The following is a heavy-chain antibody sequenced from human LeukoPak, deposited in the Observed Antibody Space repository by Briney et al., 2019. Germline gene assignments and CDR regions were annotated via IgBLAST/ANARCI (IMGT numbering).Heavy chain of an antibody. CDR3: ARRYYYGSGTKYYFAY. J-gene: IGHJ4*02. CDR1: GYSFTSYW. D-gene: IGHD3-10*01. V-gene: IGHV5-51*01. Sequence: GESLKISCKGSGYSFTSYWIGWVRQMPGKGLEWMGIIYPGDSDTRYSPSFQGQVTISADKSISTAYLQWSSLKASDTAMYYCARRYYYGSGTKYYFAYWGQGTLVTVSS. CDR2: IYPGDSDT.